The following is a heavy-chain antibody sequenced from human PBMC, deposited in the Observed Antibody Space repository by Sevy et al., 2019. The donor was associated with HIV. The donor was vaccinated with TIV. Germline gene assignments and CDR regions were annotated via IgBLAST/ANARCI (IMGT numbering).Heavy chain of an antibody. CDR2: INPNSGDT. Sequence: ASVKVSCKASGYMFIAYFIHWVRQAPGQGLEWMVRINPNSGDTNYPQKFQGRVTMTRDTSINTAYMELSRLRSDDTAVSYCARVIYYDSSAYYFDYWGQGTLVTVSS. V-gene: IGHV1-2*06. CDR1: GYMFIAYF. J-gene: IGHJ4*02. D-gene: IGHD3-22*01. CDR3: ARVIYYDSSAYYFDY.